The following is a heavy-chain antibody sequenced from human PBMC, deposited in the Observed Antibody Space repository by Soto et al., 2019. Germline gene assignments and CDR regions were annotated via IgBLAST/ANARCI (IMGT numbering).Heavy chain of an antibody. CDR1: GYTFAAYY. CDR2: INPTSGDT. V-gene: IGHV1-2*02. D-gene: IGHD4-17*01. CDR3: ARDPDYGDYWGYFFDS. Sequence: GASVKVSCKTSGYTFAAYYIHWIRQAPGQGLEWMGWINPTSGDTVYAQNFQDRVTMTRDTSISTAYMELRRLNSDDTAVYYCARDPDYGDYWGYFFDSWGQGXPVTVYS. J-gene: IGHJ4*02.